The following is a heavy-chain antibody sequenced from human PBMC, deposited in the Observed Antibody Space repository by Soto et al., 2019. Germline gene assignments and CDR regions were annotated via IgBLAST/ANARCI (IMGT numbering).Heavy chain of an antibody. D-gene: IGHD2-2*01. V-gene: IGHV3-30*18. CDR3: AKGLAYCTSSSCYGPTLTTPDY. Sequence: PGGPLRLSFAASGITLSGYGMHWVRQAPGKGLEWVTFISYDGTNEYYADSVKGRFTISRDDSKNTLFLQMNSLRTEDTAVYYCAKGLAYCTSSSCYGPTLTTPDYWGQGT. CDR1: GITLSGYG. CDR2: ISYDGTNE. J-gene: IGHJ4*02.